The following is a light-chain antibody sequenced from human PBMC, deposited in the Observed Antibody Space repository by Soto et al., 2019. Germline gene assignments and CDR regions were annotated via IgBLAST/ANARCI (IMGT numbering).Light chain of an antibody. CDR2: GAS. J-gene: IGKJ1*01. CDR1: QSVSST. Sequence: EIVMTQSPATLSVSPGERATLSCRASQSVSSTFAWYQQKPGQAPRLLIYGASTRATGIPARFSGSGSGTEFTLTISSLQSEDFALYYCQQYNSYSLWTFGQGTKVEIK. CDR3: QQYNSYSLWT. V-gene: IGKV3-15*01.